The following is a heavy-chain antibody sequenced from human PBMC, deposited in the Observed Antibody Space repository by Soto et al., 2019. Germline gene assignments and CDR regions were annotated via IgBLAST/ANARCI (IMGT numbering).Heavy chain of an antibody. V-gene: IGHV1-69*06. J-gene: IGHJ3*02. CDR3: ARGVYGSGNYYTGPSAFYI. D-gene: IGHD3-10*01. CDR2: TIPVFNTA. Sequence: QVQLEQSGAEVKKPGSSVKISCKASGGTLSDHGVSWLRQAPGQGLEWVGGTIPVFNTAKYAPKFQGRVTIAADKSTNIAYMELGSLRSDDTAFYYWARGVYGSGNYYTGPSAFYIWGQGTLVIVSS. CDR1: GGTLSDHG.